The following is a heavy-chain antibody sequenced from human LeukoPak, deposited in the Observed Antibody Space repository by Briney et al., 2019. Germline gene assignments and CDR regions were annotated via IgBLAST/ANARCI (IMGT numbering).Heavy chain of an antibody. J-gene: IGHJ3*02. V-gene: IGHV4-4*07. Sequence: PSETLSLTCTVSGGSISSYSWAWIRQPAGKGLEWIGRIYTSGSTNSNPSLRGRVTMSLDTSKNQLFLRLRSVTAADTAVYYCVTRPDGRGTGPTENSPFDIWGRGTVVTVSS. D-gene: IGHD1-1*01. CDR1: GGSISSYS. CDR2: IYTSGST. CDR3: VTRPDGRGTGPTENSPFDI.